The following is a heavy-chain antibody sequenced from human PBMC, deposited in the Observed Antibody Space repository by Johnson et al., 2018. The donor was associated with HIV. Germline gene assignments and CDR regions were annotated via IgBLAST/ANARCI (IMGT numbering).Heavy chain of an antibody. J-gene: IGHJ3*02. V-gene: IGHV3-66*02. Sequence: VQLVESGGGLVQPGGSLRLSCVASGFTVSSNHMTWVRQAPGKGLEWVSVIYSGGSKDYADSLKGRFTISRDNSKNTLFLQMNSLRAEDTAVYYCAREGVRAPAVGGAFDIWGQGTMVTVSS. D-gene: IGHD1-26*01. CDR2: IYSGGSK. CDR1: GFTVSSNH. CDR3: AREGVRAPAVGGAFDI.